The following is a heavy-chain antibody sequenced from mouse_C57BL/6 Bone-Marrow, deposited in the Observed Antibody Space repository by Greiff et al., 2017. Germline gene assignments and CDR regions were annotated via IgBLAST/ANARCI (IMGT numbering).Heavy chain of an antibody. CDR2: IDPSDSYT. J-gene: IGHJ2*01. Sequence: VQLQQPGAELVRPGTSVKLSCKASGYTFTSYWMHWVKQRPGQGLEWIGVIDPSDSYTNYNQKFKGKATLTVDTSSSTAYMQLSSLTSEDSAVYYCAPLLRYPYDYWGQGTTLTVSS. V-gene: IGHV1-59*01. CDR3: APLLRYPYDY. CDR1: GYTFTSYW. D-gene: IGHD1-1*01.